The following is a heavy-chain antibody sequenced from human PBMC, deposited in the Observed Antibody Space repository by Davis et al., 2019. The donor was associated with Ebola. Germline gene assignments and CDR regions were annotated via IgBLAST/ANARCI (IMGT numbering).Heavy chain of an antibody. J-gene: IGHJ6*02. CDR3: TRQLERRPYYYYGMDV. D-gene: IGHD1-1*01. CDR2: IRSKANSYAT. V-gene: IGHV3-73*01. CDR1: GFTFSGSA. Sequence: GESLKISCAASGFTFSGSAMHWVRQASGKGLEWVGRIRSKANSYATAYAASVKGRFTISRDDSKNTAYLQMNSLKTEDTAVYYCTRQLERRPYYYYGMDVWGQGTTVTVSS.